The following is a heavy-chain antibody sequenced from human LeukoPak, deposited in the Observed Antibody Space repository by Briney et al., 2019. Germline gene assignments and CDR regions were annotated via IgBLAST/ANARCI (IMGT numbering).Heavy chain of an antibody. CDR3: ARDLLVVGATYWFDP. CDR1: GYTFTSYG. V-gene: IGHV1-18*01. Sequence: ASVKVSCKASGYTFTSYGIGWVRQAPGQGLEWMGWISAYNGNTNYAQKLQGRVTMTTDTSTCTAYMELRSLRSDDTAVYYCARDLLVVGATYWFDPWGQGTLVTVSS. D-gene: IGHD1-26*01. CDR2: ISAYNGNT. J-gene: IGHJ5*02.